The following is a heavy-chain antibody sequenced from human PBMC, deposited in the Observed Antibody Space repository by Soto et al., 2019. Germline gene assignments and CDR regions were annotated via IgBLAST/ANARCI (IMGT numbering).Heavy chain of an antibody. V-gene: IGHV3-33*08. J-gene: IGHJ4*02. CDR2: IWYDGSNK. D-gene: IGHD5-12*01. CDR1: VFTFSSYG. Sequence: GLSLRLSCAXSVFTFSSYGMHWVLPSPVKVLEWVAVIWYDGSNKYYADSVKGRFTISRDNSKNTLYLQMNSLRAEDTAVYYCARDSGLGDGYNSAFDYWGQGTLVTVSS. CDR3: ARDSGLGDGYNSAFDY.